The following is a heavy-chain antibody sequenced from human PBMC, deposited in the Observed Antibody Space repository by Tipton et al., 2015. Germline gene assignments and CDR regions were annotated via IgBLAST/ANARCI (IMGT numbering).Heavy chain of an antibody. CDR3: ATEGISGSWYGSFDN. J-gene: IGHJ4*02. V-gene: IGHV3-9*01. CDR2: ISWNSGSI. Sequence: SLRLSCAASGFTFDDYAMHWVRQAPGKGLEWVSGISWNSGSIGYADSVKGRFTISRDNAKNSLYLQMNSLRAEDTAVYYCATEGISGSWYGSFDNWGQGTLVTVSS. D-gene: IGHD6-13*01. CDR1: GFTFDDYA.